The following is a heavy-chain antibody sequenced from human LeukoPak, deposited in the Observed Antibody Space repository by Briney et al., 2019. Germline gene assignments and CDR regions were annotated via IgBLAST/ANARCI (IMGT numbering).Heavy chain of an antibody. CDR2: ISGSGGST. J-gene: IGHJ4*02. Sequence: GGSLRLSCAASGFTFSSHTMSWVRQAPGKGLEWVSAISGSGGSTYYADSVKGRFTISRDNSKDTLYLQMNSLRAEDTAVYYCANRGGYCSSTSCYQGYWGQGILVTVSS. CDR3: ANRGGYCSSTSCYQGY. CDR1: GFTFSSHT. V-gene: IGHV3-23*01. D-gene: IGHD2-2*01.